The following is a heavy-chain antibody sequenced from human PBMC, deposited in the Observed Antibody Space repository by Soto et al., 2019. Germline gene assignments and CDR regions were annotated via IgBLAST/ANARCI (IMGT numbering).Heavy chain of an antibody. V-gene: IGHV3-21*01. Sequence: TGGSLRLSCAASGFTFSSYSMNWVRQAPGKGLEWVSSISSSSSYIYYADSVKGRFTISRDNAKNSLYLQMNSLRAEDTAVYYCARVLGLGWFDPWGQGTLVTVSS. CDR3: ARVLGLGWFDP. J-gene: IGHJ5*02. D-gene: IGHD2-8*02. CDR2: ISSSSSYI. CDR1: GFTFSSYS.